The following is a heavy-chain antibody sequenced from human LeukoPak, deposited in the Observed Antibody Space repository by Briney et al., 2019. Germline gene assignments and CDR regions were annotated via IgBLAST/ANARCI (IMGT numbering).Heavy chain of an antibody. D-gene: IGHD2-2*01. CDR1: GFTFSDYY. CDR2: ISCSSSYT. Sequence: GGSPRLSCAASGFTFSDYYMSWIRQAPGKGLEWVSYISCSSSYTNYADSVKGRFTISRDNAKNSLYLQMNSLRAEDTAVYYCARDRGTNGDYCDYWGQVTLVTVSS. CDR3: ARDRGTNGDYCDY. V-gene: IGHV3-11*06. J-gene: IGHJ4*02.